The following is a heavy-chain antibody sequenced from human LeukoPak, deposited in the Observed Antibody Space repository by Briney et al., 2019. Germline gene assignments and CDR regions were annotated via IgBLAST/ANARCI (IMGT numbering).Heavy chain of an antibody. CDR2: IYPGDSDT. Sequence: GESLKISCTGSGYTFSNYWIVWVRQVPEKGLEWMGIIYPGDSDTTYSPSFQGQVTISADTSIRSAFLQWSNLRASDTAIYYCARLFYYDNSKSFDYWGQGTPVTVSS. CDR1: GYTFSNYW. J-gene: IGHJ4*02. CDR3: ARLFYYDNSKSFDY. D-gene: IGHD3-22*01. V-gene: IGHV5-51*01.